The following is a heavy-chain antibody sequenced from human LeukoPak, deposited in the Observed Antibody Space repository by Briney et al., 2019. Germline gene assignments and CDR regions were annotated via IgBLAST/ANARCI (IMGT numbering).Heavy chain of an antibody. D-gene: IGHD2-15*01. CDR1: GFTFSSYE. Sequence: PGGSLRLSCAASGFTFSSYEMNWVRQAPGKGLEWVSYISSSGSTIYYADSVKGRFTISRDNAKNSLYLQMNSLRAEDTAVYYCARLVVVAATQSWGQGTLVAVSS. CDR2: ISSSGSTI. J-gene: IGHJ5*02. V-gene: IGHV3-48*03. CDR3: ARLVVVAATQS.